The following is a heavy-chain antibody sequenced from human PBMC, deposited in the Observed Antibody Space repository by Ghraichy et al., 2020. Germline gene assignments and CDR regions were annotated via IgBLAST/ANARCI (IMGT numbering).Heavy chain of an antibody. CDR2: IYYSGST. CDR3: ARVRVSGSYILFDY. CDR1: GGSISSYY. J-gene: IGHJ4*02. V-gene: IGHV4-59*01. Sequence: SETLSLTCTVSGGSISSYYWSWIRQPPGKGLEWIGYIYYSGSTNYNPSLKSRVTISVDTSKNQFSLKLSSVTAADTAVYYCARVRVSGSYILFDYWGQGTLVTVSS. D-gene: IGHD1-26*01.